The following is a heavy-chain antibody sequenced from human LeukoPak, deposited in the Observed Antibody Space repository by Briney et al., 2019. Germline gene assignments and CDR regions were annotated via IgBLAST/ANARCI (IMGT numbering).Heavy chain of an antibody. D-gene: IGHD2-8*01. V-gene: IGHV3-30*02. CDR3: ARGTMYVSPY. Sequence: GGSLRLSCAASGFTFSSYGMHWVRQAPGKGLEWVAFIRYDGSNKYYADSVKGRFTISRDNSKNTLYLQMNSLRAEDTAVYYCARGTMYVSPYWGQGTLVTVSS. CDR1: GFTFSSYG. J-gene: IGHJ4*02. CDR2: IRYDGSNK.